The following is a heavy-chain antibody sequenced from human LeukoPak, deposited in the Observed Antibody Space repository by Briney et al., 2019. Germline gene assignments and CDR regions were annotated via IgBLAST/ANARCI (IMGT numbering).Heavy chain of an antibody. J-gene: IGHJ6*02. CDR3: AKNPSDSIFYGMDV. Sequence: GGSLRLSCAASGFTFSSYAMSWVRQAPGKGLEWVSAISGSGGNTHYADSVKGRFTISRDNSKNTLYLQMNSLRAEDTAGYYCAKNPSDSIFYGMDVWGQGTTVTVSS. CDR2: ISGSGGNT. V-gene: IGHV3-23*01. D-gene: IGHD2-21*02. CDR1: GFTFSSYA.